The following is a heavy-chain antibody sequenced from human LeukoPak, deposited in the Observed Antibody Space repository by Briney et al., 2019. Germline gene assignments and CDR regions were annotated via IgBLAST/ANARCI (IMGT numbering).Heavy chain of an antibody. CDR3: ARGGLPLDYYGSGSYYPLGD. J-gene: IGHJ4*02. Sequence: SETLSLTCTVSGGSISSYYWSWIRQPPGKGLEWIGYIYYSGSTNYNPSLKGRVTISVDTSKNQFSLKLSSVTAADTAVYYCARGGLPLDYYGSGSYYPLGDWGQGTLVTVSS. CDR1: GGSISSYY. V-gene: IGHV4-59*01. CDR2: IYYSGST. D-gene: IGHD3-10*01.